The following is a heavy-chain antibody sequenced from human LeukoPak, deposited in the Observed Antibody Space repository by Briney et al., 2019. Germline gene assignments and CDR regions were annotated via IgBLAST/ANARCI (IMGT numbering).Heavy chain of an antibody. V-gene: IGHV3-23*01. CDR2: ITNSGAST. D-gene: IGHD6-13*01. CDR3: AKSDTPWGSWYYFDY. J-gene: IGHJ4*02. Sequence: QPGGSLRLSCAASGFTLINYGMSWVRQAPGKGMEWVSSITNSGASTYYADSVKGRFTISRDNSKNTLYLQMNSLRAEDTAVYYCAKSDTPWGSWYYFDYWGQGTLVTVSS. CDR1: GFTLINYG.